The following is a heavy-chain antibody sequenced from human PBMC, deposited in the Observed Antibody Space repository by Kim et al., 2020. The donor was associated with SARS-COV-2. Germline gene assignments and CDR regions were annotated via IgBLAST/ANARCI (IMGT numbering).Heavy chain of an antibody. D-gene: IGHD3-10*01. CDR2: IYYSGST. J-gene: IGHJ5*02. Sequence: SETLSLTCTVSGGSISSGDYYWSWIRQPPGKGLEWIGYIYYSGSTYYNPSLKSRVTISVDTSKNQFSLKLSSVTAADTAVYYCARGSLLGWFDPWGQGTLVTVSS. V-gene: IGHV4-30-4*01. CDR1: GGSISSGDYY. CDR3: ARGSLLGWFDP.